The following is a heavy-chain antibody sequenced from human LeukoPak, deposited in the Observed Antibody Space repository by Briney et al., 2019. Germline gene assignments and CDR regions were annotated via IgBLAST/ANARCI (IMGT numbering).Heavy chain of an antibody. CDR1: GFTFSSYA. CDR2: ISYDGSNK. Sequence: GGSLRLSCAASGFTFSSYAMHWVRQAPGKGLEWVAVISYDGSNKYYADSVKGRFTISRDNSKSTLYLQMNSLRAEDTAVYYCARDAAKKAYCGGDCPYSVYYGMDVWGQGTTVTVSS. J-gene: IGHJ6*02. CDR3: ARDAAKKAYCGGDCPYSVYYGMDV. D-gene: IGHD2-21*02. V-gene: IGHV3-30-3*01.